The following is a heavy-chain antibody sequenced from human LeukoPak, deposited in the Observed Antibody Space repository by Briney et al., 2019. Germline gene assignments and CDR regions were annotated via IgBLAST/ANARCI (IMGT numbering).Heavy chain of an antibody. Sequence: GGSLRLSCAASGFTFSSYGMHRVRQAPGKGLEWVAFIRYDGSNKFYADSVKGRFTISRDNSNNTLFLHLNSLRGEDTAVYYCTRNSGWYGLSWGQGTLVTVSS. D-gene: IGHD6-19*01. CDR2: IRYDGSNK. CDR3: TRNSGWYGLS. CDR1: GFTFSSYG. J-gene: IGHJ1*01. V-gene: IGHV3-30*02.